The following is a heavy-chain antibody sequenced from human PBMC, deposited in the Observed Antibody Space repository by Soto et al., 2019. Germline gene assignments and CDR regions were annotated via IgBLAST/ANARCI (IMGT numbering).Heavy chain of an antibody. V-gene: IGHV6-1*01. J-gene: IGHJ6*02. D-gene: IGHD5-18*01. CDR3: ARGVYTAMVYSQMDV. Sequence: SQTLSLPCVISGDSVSSNSAAWNWIRQSPSRGLEWLGRTYYRSKWYNDYAVSVKSRITITPDTSKNQFSLQLNSVTPEDTAVYYCARGVYTAMVYSQMDVWGQGTTVTVSS. CDR2: TYYRSKWYN. CDR1: GDSVSSNSAA.